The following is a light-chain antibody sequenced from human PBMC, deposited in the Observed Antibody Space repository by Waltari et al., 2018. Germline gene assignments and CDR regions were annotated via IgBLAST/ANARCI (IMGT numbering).Light chain of an antibody. J-gene: IGKJ3*01. CDR3: LHYHDSPHT. CDR2: DAS. V-gene: IGKV3-20*01. Sequence: EIVLTQSPGTLSLSPGERATPSCRASQSVGSNFLAWYQQKPGQAPRLVIFDASNRATGIPDRFSGSGSGTDFTLTISRLEPEDFAMYYCLHYHDSPHTFSPGTTVDIK. CDR1: QSVGSNF.